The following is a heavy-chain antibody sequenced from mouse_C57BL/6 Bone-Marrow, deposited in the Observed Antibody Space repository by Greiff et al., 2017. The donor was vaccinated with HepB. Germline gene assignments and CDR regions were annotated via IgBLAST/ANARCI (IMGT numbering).Heavy chain of an antibody. CDR1: GFTFSSYA. CDR3: ASPSYYREAWFAY. J-gene: IGHJ3*01. CDR2: ISDGGSYT. D-gene: IGHD2-14*01. Sequence: DVKLVESGVGLVKPGGSLKLSCAASGFTFSSYAMSWVRQTPEKRLEWVATISDGGSYTYYPDNVKGRFTISRDNAKNNLYLQMSHLKSEDTAMYYCASPSYYREAWFAYWGQGTLVTVSA. V-gene: IGHV5-4*03.